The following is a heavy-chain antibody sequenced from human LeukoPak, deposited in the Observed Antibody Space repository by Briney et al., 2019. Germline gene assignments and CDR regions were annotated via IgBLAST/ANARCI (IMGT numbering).Heavy chain of an antibody. CDR2: IYYSGST. CDR3: ARDLLGDSSGYYPGAFDI. D-gene: IGHD3-22*01. V-gene: IGHV4-31*03. CDR1: GGSISSGGYY. J-gene: IGHJ3*02. Sequence: SETLSLTCTVSGGSISSGGYYWSWIRQHPGKGLECIGYIYYSGSTYYNPSLKSRVTISVDTSKNQFSLKLSSVTAADTAVYYCARDLLGDSSGYYPGAFDIWGQGAMVTVSS.